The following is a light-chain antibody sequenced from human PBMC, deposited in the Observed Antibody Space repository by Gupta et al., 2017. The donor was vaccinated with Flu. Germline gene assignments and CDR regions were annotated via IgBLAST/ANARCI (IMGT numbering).Light chain of an antibody. J-gene: IGKJ1*01. CDR3: QQYNTWPPET. CDR1: QSVSNN. V-gene: IGKV3-15*01. CDR2: GAS. Sequence: RATLSCRASQSVSNNLAWYQQKPGQAPRLLIYGASNRATGTPARFSGSGSGTDFTLTISSLQSEDFAVYHCQQYNTWPPETFGQGTKVEI.